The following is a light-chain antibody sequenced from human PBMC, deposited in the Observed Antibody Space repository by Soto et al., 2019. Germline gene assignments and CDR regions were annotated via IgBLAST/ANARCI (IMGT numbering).Light chain of an antibody. CDR1: RSDAGNYNF. V-gene: IGLV2-23*01. CDR2: EDS. Sequence: QSALTQPAYVSGSRGQSITISCTGTRSDAGNYNFVSWYQQHPGKAPKVIIYEDSTRPSGVSNRISGSKSGNTASLTISGLQAEDEADYYCCSYAGSSTSWVFGGGTKLTDL. CDR3: CSYAGSSTSWV. J-gene: IGLJ3*02.